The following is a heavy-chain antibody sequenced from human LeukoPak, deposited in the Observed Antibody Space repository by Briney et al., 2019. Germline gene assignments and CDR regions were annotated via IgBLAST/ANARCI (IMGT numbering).Heavy chain of an antibody. CDR2: TYYRSRWGN. CDR3: VRDSDDYYWALDF. V-gene: IGHV6-1*01. D-gene: IGHD3-10*01. CDR1: GDSVSNSIAT. Sequence: SQTLSLTCAISGDSVSNSIATWNWVRQSPSRGLEWLGRTYYRSRWGNDCAISVKGRITINPDTSRNQFSLQSNSVTPEDTAVYYCVRDSDDYYWALDFWGQGTPVTVSS. J-gene: IGHJ4*02.